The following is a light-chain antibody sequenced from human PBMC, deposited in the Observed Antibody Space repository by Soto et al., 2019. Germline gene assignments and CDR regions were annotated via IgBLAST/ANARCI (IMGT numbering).Light chain of an antibody. CDR3: QHYGGSFI. CDR2: NTS. V-gene: IGKV3-20*01. J-gene: IGKJ3*01. CDR1: QSINSKS. Sequence: IFLTQSPGTLSLSPGEGATVSCGVSQSINSKSLVWYKRKFGQAPRLLIYNTSTRATGIPDRLSGSGSGTDFTLSISGMEPDDFAVYYCQHYGGSFIFGPGTKVDIK.